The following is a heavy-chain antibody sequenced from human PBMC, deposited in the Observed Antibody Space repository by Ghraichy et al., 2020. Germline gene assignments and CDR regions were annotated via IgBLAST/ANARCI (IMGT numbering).Heavy chain of an antibody. CDR2: TYYRSKWYN. D-gene: IGHD6-19*01. Sequence: QTLSLTCAISGDSVSSNSAAWNWIRQSPSRGLEWLGRTYYRSKWYNDYAGSVKSRITINPDTPKNQFSLQLNSVTPEDTAVYYCARAIAVAGNNYFDYWGRGTLVTVSS. CDR1: GDSVSSNSAA. CDR3: ARAIAVAGNNYFDY. J-gene: IGHJ4*02. V-gene: IGHV6-1*01.